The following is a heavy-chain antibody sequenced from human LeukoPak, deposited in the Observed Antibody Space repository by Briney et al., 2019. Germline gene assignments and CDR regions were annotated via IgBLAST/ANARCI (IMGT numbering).Heavy chain of an antibody. Sequence: GGSLRLSCAASGFPFSSYSMTWVRQAPGKGLEWVANIKPDGTTKFYVDSMKGRFTISRDNALNSLYLQMNSLGAEDTAIYYCARSIPYGTTWYGRSDYWGQGTLVTVSS. J-gene: IGHJ4*02. CDR2: IKPDGTTK. V-gene: IGHV3-7*03. D-gene: IGHD6-13*01. CDR1: GFPFSSYS. CDR3: ARSIPYGTTWYGRSDY.